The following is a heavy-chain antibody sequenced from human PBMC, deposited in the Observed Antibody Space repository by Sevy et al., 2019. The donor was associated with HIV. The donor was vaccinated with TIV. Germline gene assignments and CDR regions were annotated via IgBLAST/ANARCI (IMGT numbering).Heavy chain of an antibody. CDR3: ARDDGNYYFHY. CDR1: GFTFSKYW. CDR2: IKQDAGQK. J-gene: IGHJ4*02. Sequence: GGSLRLSCAASGFTFSKYWMGWVRQAPGKGLEWVANIKQDAGQKYYVDSVKGRFTISKDNVKNSLYLQMNILRAEDTAVYFCARDDGNYYFHYWGQGTLVTVSS. V-gene: IGHV3-7*01. D-gene: IGHD1-7*01.